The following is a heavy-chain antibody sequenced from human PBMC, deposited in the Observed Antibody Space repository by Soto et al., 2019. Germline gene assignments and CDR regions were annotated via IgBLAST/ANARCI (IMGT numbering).Heavy chain of an antibody. CDR1: GGTVSSYA. Sequence: QVQLVQSGAEVKKPGSSVKLYCKASGGTVSSYAISSVRQAPGHGLEWMGGIIPIFGTANYAQKFQGRVTITADESTSTAYTALSSLGSEDTAAYSCDRKMATIGAFDIWPQGRIVPVS. V-gene: IGHV1-69*01. J-gene: IGHJ3*02. CDR3: DRKMATIGAFDI. CDR2: IIPIFGTA. D-gene: IGHD5-12*01.